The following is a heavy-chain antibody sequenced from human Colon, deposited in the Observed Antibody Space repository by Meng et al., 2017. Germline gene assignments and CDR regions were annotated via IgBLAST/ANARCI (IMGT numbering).Heavy chain of an antibody. J-gene: IGHJ4*02. CDR1: GFSFSGSW. V-gene: IGHV3-74*01. Sequence: EGQRVESGGGLFQPGGSLRLSCAASGFSFSGSWMHWVRQVPGKGLVWVSRINPDGSSITYADSVKGRFTISRDNAKNTLYLQMNSLRAEDTALYYCARDGPMVGATIDYWGQGTLVTVSS. CDR3: ARDGPMVGATIDY. D-gene: IGHD1-26*01. CDR2: INPDGSSI.